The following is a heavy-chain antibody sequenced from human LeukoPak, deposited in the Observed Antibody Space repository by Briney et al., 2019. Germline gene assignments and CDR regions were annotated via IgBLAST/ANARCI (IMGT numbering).Heavy chain of an antibody. Sequence: GGSLRLSCAASGFTFSSYWMHWVRQAAGKGLVWVSRINRDGSSTSYADSVKGRFTISRDNAKNTLYLQMNSLRAEDTAVYYCASGDYYYYYMDVWGKGTTVTVSS. D-gene: IGHD3-10*01. CDR1: GFTFSSYW. CDR3: ASGDYYYYYMDV. J-gene: IGHJ6*03. V-gene: IGHV3-74*01. CDR2: INRDGSST.